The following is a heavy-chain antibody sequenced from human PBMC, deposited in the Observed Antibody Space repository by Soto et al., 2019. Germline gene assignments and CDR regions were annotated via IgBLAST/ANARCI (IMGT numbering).Heavy chain of an antibody. D-gene: IGHD3-3*01. CDR3: AREWGNDDFWSGYSYWFDP. Sequence: ASVKVSCKASGYTFTSYGISWVRQAPGQGLEWMGWISAHNGNTNYAQKLQGRVTMTTDTSTSTAYMELRSLRSDDTAVYYCAREWGNDDFWSGYSYWFDPWGKGTLVTVSS. J-gene: IGHJ5*02. CDR2: ISAHNGNT. CDR1: GYTFTSYG. V-gene: IGHV1-18*01.